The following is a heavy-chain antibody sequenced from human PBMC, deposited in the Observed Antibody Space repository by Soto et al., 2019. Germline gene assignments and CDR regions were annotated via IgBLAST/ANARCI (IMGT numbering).Heavy chain of an antibody. Sequence: QVQLVQSGAEVKKPGASVKVSCKASGYTFTSYAMHWVRQAPGQRLEWMGWINAGNGNTKYSQKFRGRVAITRDTSANTGYMELSSLRSEDTAVYCCSRPTMVPLGAFSIWGRGTMVTVAS. V-gene: IGHV1-3*01. CDR3: SRPTMVPLGAFSI. D-gene: IGHD3-10*01. CDR2: INAGNGNT. J-gene: IGHJ3*02. CDR1: GYTFTSYA.